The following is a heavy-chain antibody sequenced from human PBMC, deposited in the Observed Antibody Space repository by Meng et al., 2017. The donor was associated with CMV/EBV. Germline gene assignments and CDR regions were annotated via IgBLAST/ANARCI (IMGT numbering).Heavy chain of an antibody. V-gene: IGHV4-4*07. J-gene: IGHJ4*02. CDR3: ARDSSGWYPHFDY. CDR2: IYTSGST. Sequence: QAAALGPVKPSETLSLTFTLTGGSISSYDLNWIRQPAGKGLEWIGRIYTSGSTNYNPSLKSRVTMSVDTSKNQFSLKLSSVTAADTAVYYCARDSSGWYPHFDYWGQGTLVTVSS. CDR1: GGSISSYD. D-gene: IGHD6-19*01.